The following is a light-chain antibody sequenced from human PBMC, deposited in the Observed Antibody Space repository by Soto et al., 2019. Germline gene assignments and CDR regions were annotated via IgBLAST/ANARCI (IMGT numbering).Light chain of an antibody. CDR3: TSFTSTSTLVI. CDR2: EVS. CDR1: SSDVGGYNY. Sequence: QSALTQPASVSGSPGQSITISCTGTSSDVGGYNYVSWYQHHPGKAPKLMIYEVSNRPSGVSLRFSGSKSGNTASLTISGLQAEDEADYYCTSFTSTSTLVIFGGGTKLTVL. J-gene: IGLJ2*01. V-gene: IGLV2-14*01.